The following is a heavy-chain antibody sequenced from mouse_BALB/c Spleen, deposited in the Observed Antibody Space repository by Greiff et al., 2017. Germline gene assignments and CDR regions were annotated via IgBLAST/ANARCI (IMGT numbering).Heavy chain of an antibody. J-gene: IGHJ3*01. V-gene: IGHV2-9*02. Sequence: VQLQESGPGLVAPSQSLSITCTVSGFSLTSYGVHWVRQPPGKGLEWLGVIWAGGSTNYNSALMSRLSISKDNSKSQVFLKMNSLQTDDTAMYYCAKYYGSSPGWFAYWGQGTLVTVSA. D-gene: IGHD1-1*01. CDR2: IWAGGST. CDR3: AKYYGSSPGWFAY. CDR1: GFSLTSYG.